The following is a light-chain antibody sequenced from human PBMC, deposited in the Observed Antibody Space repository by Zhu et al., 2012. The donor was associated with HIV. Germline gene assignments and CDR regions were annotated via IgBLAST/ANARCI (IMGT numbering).Light chain of an antibody. CDR3: QQYGSSPT. Sequence: EIVLTQSPGTLSLSPGERATLSCRASQSVSSNYLAWYQQKPGQAPRLLIHGASSRATGIPDRFSGSGFGTDFTLTISRLEPEDFAVYYCQQYGSSPTFGGGTKVEIK. V-gene: IGKV3-20*01. CDR2: GAS. J-gene: IGKJ4*01. CDR1: QSVSSNY.